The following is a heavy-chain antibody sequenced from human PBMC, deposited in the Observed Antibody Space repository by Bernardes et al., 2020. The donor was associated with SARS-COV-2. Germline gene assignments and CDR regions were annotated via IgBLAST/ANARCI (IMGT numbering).Heavy chain of an antibody. D-gene: IGHD3-3*01. CDR3: ARQSNTILYYYYGVDL. CDR2: IWYDGSKK. CDR1: GFTFNTHG. Sequence: GGSLRLSCAASGFTFNTHGMLWVRQAPGRGLAGVALIWYDGSKKYYADSVKGRFTISRDNSKNTLYLQINSLRAEDTAVYYCARQSNTILYYYYGVDLRGQGTTVTVSS. V-gene: IGHV3-33*01. J-gene: IGHJ6*02.